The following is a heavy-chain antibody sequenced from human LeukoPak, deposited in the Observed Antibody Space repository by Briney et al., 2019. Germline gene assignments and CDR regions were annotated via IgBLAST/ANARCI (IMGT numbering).Heavy chain of an antibody. Sequence: SETLPLTCTVSGGSISSYYWSWIRQPAGKGLEWIGRIYTSGSTNYNPSLKSRVTISIDTSKNQFSLKLSSLTAADTAIYYCARGIESYGDYGYWGQGILVTVSS. CDR1: GGSISSYY. D-gene: IGHD4-17*01. CDR3: ARGIESYGDYGY. CDR2: IYTSGST. J-gene: IGHJ4*02. V-gene: IGHV4-4*07.